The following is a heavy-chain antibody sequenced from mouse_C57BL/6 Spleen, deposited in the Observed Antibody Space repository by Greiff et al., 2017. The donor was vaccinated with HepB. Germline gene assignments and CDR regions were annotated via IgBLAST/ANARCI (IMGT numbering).Heavy chain of an antibody. CDR3: ARYFPGGIYYAMDY. CDR1: GYTFTDYY. V-gene: IGHV1-26*01. J-gene: IGHJ4*01. CDR2: INPNNGGT. Sequence: EVQLQQSGPELVKPGASVKISCKASGYTFTDYYMNWVKQSHGKSLEWIGDINPNNGGTSYNQKFKGKATLTVDKSSSTAYMELRSLTSEDSAVYYCARYFPGGIYYAMDYWGQGTSVTVSS.